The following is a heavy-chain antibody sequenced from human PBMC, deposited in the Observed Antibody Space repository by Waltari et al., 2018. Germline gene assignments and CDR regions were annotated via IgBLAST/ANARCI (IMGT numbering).Heavy chain of an antibody. CDR3: ARGLPMVRGPKGGAFDI. D-gene: IGHD3-10*01. CDR1: GYTFTSYA. J-gene: IGHJ3*02. CDR2: INAGNGNT. V-gene: IGHV1-3*01. Sequence: QVQLVQSGAEVKKPGASVKVSCKASGYTFTSYAMHWVRQAPGQRLEWMGWINAGNGNTKYSQKFQGRVTITRDTSASTAYMELSSLRSEDTAVYYCARGLPMVRGPKGGAFDIWGQGTMVTVSS.